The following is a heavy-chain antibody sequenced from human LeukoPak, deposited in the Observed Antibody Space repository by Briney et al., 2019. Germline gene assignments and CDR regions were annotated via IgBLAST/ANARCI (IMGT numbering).Heavy chain of an antibody. D-gene: IGHD3-22*01. CDR3: ARVSYYYDSSGYELGAFDI. J-gene: IGHJ3*02. Sequence: GASVKVSCKASGGTFSSYAISWVRQAPGQGLEWMGRIIPIPGIANYAQKSQGRVTITADKSTSTAYMELSSLRSEDTAVYYCARVSYYYDSSGYELGAFDIWGQGTMVTVSS. CDR2: IIPIPGIA. V-gene: IGHV1-69*04. CDR1: GGTFSSYA.